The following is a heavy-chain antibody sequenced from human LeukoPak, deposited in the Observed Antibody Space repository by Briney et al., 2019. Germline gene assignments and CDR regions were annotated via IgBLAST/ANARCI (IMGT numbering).Heavy chain of an antibody. Sequence: ASVKVSCKASGYTFTSYDINWVRQATGQGLEWMGWMNPNSGNTGYAQKFQGRVTITRNTSISTAYMELSSLRSEDAAVYYCARDFSSSSQAFDIWGQGTMVTVSS. D-gene: IGHD6-6*01. V-gene: IGHV1-8*03. CDR2: MNPNSGNT. CDR1: GYTFTSYD. J-gene: IGHJ3*02. CDR3: ARDFSSSSQAFDI.